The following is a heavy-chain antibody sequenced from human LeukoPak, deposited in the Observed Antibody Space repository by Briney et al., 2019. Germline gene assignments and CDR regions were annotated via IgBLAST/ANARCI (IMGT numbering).Heavy chain of an antibody. CDR2: INHSGST. CDR1: GGSISSGGYY. D-gene: IGHD3-3*01. CDR3: ARASDYDFWSGYPHYFDY. V-gene: IGHV4-30-2*01. J-gene: IGHJ4*02. Sequence: SQTLSLTCTVSGGSISSGGYYWSWIRQPPGKGLEWIGEINHSGSTNYNPSLKSRVTISVDTSKNQFSLKLSSVTAADTAVYYCARASDYDFWSGYPHYFDYWGQGTLVTVSS.